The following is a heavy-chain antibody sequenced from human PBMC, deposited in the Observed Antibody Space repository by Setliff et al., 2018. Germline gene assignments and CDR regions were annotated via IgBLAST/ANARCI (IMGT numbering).Heavy chain of an antibody. Sequence: SETLSLTCTVSGGSISPYFWSWIRQPPGKGLEWIGYIYHNGNTNFDPSLKTRVTMSVDTSKNQFALNLRSVTAADTAVYYCVRDRTAYSYGLDVWGQGTTVTVSS. CDR3: VRDRTAYSYGLDV. J-gene: IGHJ6*02. CDR1: GGSISPYF. CDR2: IYHNGNT. V-gene: IGHV4-59*01. D-gene: IGHD5-18*01.